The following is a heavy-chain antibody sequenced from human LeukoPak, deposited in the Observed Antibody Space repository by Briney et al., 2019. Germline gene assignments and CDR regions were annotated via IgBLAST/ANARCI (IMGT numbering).Heavy chain of an antibody. CDR2: INHSGST. D-gene: IGHD3-9*01. J-gene: IGHJ4*02. Sequence: SETLSLTCAVYGGSFSGYYWSWIRQPPGKGLEWIGEINHSGSTNYNPSLKSRVTISVDTSKSQFSLKLSSVTAADTAVYYCARGDYDNLTGYEYYFDYWGQGTLVTVSS. CDR1: GGSFSGYY. V-gene: IGHV4-34*01. CDR3: ARGDYDNLTGYEYYFDY.